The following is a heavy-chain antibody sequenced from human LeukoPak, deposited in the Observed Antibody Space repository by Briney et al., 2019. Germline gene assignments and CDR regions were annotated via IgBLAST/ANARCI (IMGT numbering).Heavy chain of an antibody. J-gene: IGHJ4*02. Sequence: GGSLRLSCAAPGFTFSSYAMSWVRQAPGKGLEWVSAISGSGGSTYYADSVKGRFTISRDNSKNTLYLQMNSLRAEDTAVYYCAKAGGDDYNYGFDYWGQGTLVTVSS. CDR3: AKAGGDDYNYGFDY. CDR2: ISGSGGST. V-gene: IGHV3-23*01. D-gene: IGHD5-24*01. CDR1: GFTFSSYA.